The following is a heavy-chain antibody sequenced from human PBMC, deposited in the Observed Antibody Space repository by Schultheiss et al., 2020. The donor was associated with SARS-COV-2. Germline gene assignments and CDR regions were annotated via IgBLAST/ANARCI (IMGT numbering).Heavy chain of an antibody. V-gene: IGHV4-4*07. Sequence: SQTLSLTCTVSGDSVSSYYWSWIRQPAGKGLEWIGRIYTSGSTNYNPSLKSRVTMSVDTSKNQFSLKLSSVTAADTAMYFCASVGSSGWPFDDWGQGTVVTVSS. CDR3: ASVGSSGWPFDD. CDR2: IYTSGST. CDR1: GDSVSSYY. J-gene: IGHJ4*02. D-gene: IGHD6-19*01.